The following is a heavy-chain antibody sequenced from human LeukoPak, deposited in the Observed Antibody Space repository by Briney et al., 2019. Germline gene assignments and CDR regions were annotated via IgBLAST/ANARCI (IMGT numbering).Heavy chain of an antibody. D-gene: IGHD1-26*01. CDR3: ARRSHCDVGSCPPV. CDR2: IYYGGET. J-gene: IGHJ6*02. CDR1: GDSISSTYYY. Sequence: SETLSLTCTVSGDSISSTYYYWVWIRQPPGKGLEWIGSIYYGGETYYNPSLRSRVTISSDTSKNQFSLSLNSVTATDTAGYYCARRSHCDVGSCPPVWGQGTTVTVSS. V-gene: IGHV4-39*01.